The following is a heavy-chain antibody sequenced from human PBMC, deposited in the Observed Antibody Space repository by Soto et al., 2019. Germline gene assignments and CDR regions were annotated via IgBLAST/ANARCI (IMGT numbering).Heavy chain of an antibody. D-gene: IGHD7-27*01. CDR3: ARDPRELGSFWFDP. CDR1: GGTFSSYT. V-gene: IGHV1-69*04. J-gene: IGHJ5*02. CDR2: IIPILGIA. Sequence: PSVKVSCKASGGTFSSYTISWVRQAPGQGLEWMGRIIPILGIANYAQKFQGRVTITADKSTSTAYMELSSLRSEDTAVYYCARDPRELGSFWFDPWGQGTLVTVSS.